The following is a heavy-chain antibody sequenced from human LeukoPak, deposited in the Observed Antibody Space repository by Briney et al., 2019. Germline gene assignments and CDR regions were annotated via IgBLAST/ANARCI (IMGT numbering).Heavy chain of an antibody. CDR3: AKGGASLTDAPHGDVVTTTLDGFDI. V-gene: IGHV3-23*01. CDR2: VSGSGYRK. D-gene: IGHD2-21*02. CDR1: GFDFSAYA. J-gene: IGHJ3*02. Sequence: GGSLRLSCAASGFDFSAYAMTWVRQAPGKGPKCVSTVSGSGYRKYYADSVKGRFTISRDNAKKTIFLQLDSLRVDDTAHYYCAKGGASLTDAPHGDVVTTTLDGFDIWGQGARVTVSS.